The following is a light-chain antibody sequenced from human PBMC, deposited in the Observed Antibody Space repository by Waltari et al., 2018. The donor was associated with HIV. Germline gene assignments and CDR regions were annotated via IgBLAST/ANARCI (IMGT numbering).Light chain of an antibody. CDR3: SSYVGSSTSWL. CDR1: SDDVGYSIY. J-gene: IGLJ3*02. Sequence: QSALTQPASVSGSPGQSIVISCTGTSDDVGYSIYVSGYQQHPGTFPKLVIYDVTSRPSGVSNRFSGSKSGNTASLTISGLRADDEADYYCSSYVGSSTSWLFGGGTKLTV. CDR2: DVT. V-gene: IGLV2-14*03.